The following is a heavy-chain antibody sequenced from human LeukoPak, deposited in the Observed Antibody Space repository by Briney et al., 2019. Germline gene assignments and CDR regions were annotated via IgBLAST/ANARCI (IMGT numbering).Heavy chain of an antibody. D-gene: IGHD3-22*01. J-gene: IGHJ5*02. Sequence: GGSLRLSCAASGFTFSSYSMNWVRQAPGKGLEWVSYISSSSTIYYADSVKGRFTISRDNAKNSLYLQMNSLRAEDTAVYYCARDRDYYDNSDYYSTSWGQGTLVTVSS. CDR2: ISSSSTI. CDR3: ARDRDYYDNSDYYSTS. CDR1: GFTFSSYS. V-gene: IGHV3-48*04.